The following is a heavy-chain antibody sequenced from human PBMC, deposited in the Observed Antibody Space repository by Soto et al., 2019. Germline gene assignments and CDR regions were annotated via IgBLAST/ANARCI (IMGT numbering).Heavy chain of an antibody. CDR1: GFTFSSDA. V-gene: IGHV3-23*01. Sequence: EVQLLESGGGLVQPGGSLRLSCAASGFTFSSDAMSWVRQAPGKGLEWVSAITGRGDGAYYTDSVKGRFTISRDNSKNTLYLQMNSLRAEDTAVYYCAKSLAVIGKVDFDYWGQGTLVTVSS. CDR3: AKSLAVIGKVDFDY. CDR2: ITGRGDGA. J-gene: IGHJ4*02. D-gene: IGHD6-19*01.